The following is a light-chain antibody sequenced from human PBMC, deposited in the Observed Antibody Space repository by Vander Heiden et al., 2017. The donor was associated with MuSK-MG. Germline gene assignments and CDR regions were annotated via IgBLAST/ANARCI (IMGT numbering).Light chain of an antibody. J-gene: IGKJ5*01. CDR3: QQPWPIT. Sequence: EIVLTQSPATLSLSPGERATLPCRASQSVTSYLAWDQQKPGQAPRLLIYDASNRATGIQDRFSGSGSGTDFTLTISSLETEDFAVYYCQQPWPITFGQGTLLEIK. CDR1: QSVTSY. CDR2: DAS. V-gene: IGKV3-11*01.